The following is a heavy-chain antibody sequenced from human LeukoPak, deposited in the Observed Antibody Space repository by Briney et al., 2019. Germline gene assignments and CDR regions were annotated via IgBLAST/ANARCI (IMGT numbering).Heavy chain of an antibody. V-gene: IGHV4-30-2*01. Sequence: SQTLSLTCAVSGRSISSGGYSWSWIRQPPGKGLEWIGYIYHSGSTYYNPSLKSRVTISVDRSKNQFSLKLSSVTAADTAVYYCARVSSLYGSGSYSPSFDYWGQGTLVTVSS. CDR3: ARVSSLYGSGSYSPSFDY. J-gene: IGHJ4*02. CDR2: IYHSGST. D-gene: IGHD3-10*01. CDR1: GRSISSGGYS.